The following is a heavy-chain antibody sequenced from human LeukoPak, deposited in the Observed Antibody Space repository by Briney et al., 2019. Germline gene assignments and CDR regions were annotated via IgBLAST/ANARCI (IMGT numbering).Heavy chain of an antibody. CDR3: ARDLTRGIAVAGT. CDR1: GFTFSSYS. Sequence: PGGSLRLSCAASGFTFSSYSMNWVRQAPGKGLEWVSYISSSSSTIYYADSVKGRFTISRDNAKNSLYLQMNSLRAEDTAVYYCARDLTRGIAVAGTWGQGTLVTVSS. J-gene: IGHJ4*02. D-gene: IGHD6-19*01. V-gene: IGHV3-48*01. CDR2: ISSSSSTI.